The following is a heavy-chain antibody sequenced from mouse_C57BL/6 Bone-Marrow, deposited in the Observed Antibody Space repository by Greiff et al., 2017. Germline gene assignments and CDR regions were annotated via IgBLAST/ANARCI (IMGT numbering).Heavy chain of an antibody. J-gene: IGHJ2*01. CDR3: ARASYYYGSSYVHY. D-gene: IGHD1-1*01. CDR2: IDPSDSYT. V-gene: IGHV1-59*01. Sequence: VQLQQPGAELVRPGTSVKLSCKASGYTFTSYWMHWVKQRPGQGLEWIGVIDPSDSYTNYNQKFKGKATLTVDTASSTAYMQLSILTSEDSAVYYCARASYYYGSSYVHYWGQGTTLTVSS. CDR1: GYTFTSYW.